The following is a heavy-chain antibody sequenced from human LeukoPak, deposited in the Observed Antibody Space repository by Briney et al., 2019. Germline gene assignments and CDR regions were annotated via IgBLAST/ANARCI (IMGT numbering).Heavy chain of an antibody. J-gene: IGHJ6*03. D-gene: IGHD5-12*01. V-gene: IGHV1-69*06. CDR1: GGTFSSYA. Sequence: ASVKVSCKASGGTFSSYAISWVRQAPGQGLEWMGGIIPIFGTATYAQKFQGRVTITADKSTSTAYMELSSLRSEDTAVYYCARGDGYDSGERYYYYYMDVWGKGTTVTVSS. CDR2: IIPIFGTA. CDR3: ARGDGYDSGERYYYYYMDV.